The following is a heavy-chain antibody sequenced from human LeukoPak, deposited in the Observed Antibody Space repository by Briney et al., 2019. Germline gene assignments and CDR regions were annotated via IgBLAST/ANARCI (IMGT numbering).Heavy chain of an antibody. CDR3: AKDLSRLYYYYGMDV. Sequence: PGGSLRLSCAASGFTFSSYAMSWVRQAPGKGLGWVSAISGSGGSTYYADSVKGRFTISRDNSKNTLYLQMNSLRAEDTAVYYCAKDLSRLYYYYGMDVWGQGTTVTVSS. D-gene: IGHD2/OR15-2a*01. CDR1: GFTFSSYA. CDR2: ISGSGGST. V-gene: IGHV3-23*01. J-gene: IGHJ6*02.